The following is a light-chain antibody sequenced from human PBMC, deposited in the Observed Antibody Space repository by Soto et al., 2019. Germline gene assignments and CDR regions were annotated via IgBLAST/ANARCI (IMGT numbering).Light chain of an antibody. Sequence: QSVLTQPPSVSETPGQRVTISCSGSSSNIGSNTVNWYRQLPETAPKLLIYSNTQRPSGVPDRFSGSKSGTSASLAISGLQSADEAAYYCAVWDDSLNGCVFGTRTKVTVL. V-gene: IGLV1-44*01. CDR1: SSNIGSNT. CDR2: SNT. CDR3: AVWDDSLNGCV. J-gene: IGLJ1*01.